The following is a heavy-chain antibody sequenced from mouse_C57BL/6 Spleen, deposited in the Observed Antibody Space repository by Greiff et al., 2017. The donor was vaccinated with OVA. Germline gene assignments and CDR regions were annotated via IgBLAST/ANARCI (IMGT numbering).Heavy chain of an antibody. D-gene: IGHD3-3*01. CDR2: INPSNGGT. V-gene: IGHV1-19*01. Sequence: EVQLQQSGPVLVKPGASVKMSCKASGYTFTDYYMNWVKQSPGKGLEWIGVINPSNGGTSYNQKFKGKATLTVDKSSSTAYMQLNSLTSEDSAVDYCAGSCGQGAMDYWGQGTSVTVSS. CDR3: AGSCGQGAMDY. CDR1: GYTFTDYY. J-gene: IGHJ4*01.